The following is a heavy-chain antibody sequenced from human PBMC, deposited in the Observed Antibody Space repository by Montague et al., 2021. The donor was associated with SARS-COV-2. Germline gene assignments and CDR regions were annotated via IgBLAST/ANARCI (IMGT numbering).Heavy chain of an antibody. CDR2: ISSSSSYI. J-gene: IGHJ5*02. CDR3: ARDQAKYDFWSPWASWFDP. CDR1: GFTFSSYS. D-gene: IGHD3-3*01. Sequence: SLRLSCAASGFTFSSYSMNWVRQAPGKGLEWASSISSSSSYIYYADSVKGRFTISRDNAKNSLYLQMNSLRAEDTAVYYCARDQAKYDFWSPWASWFDPWGQGTLVTVSS. V-gene: IGHV3-21*01.